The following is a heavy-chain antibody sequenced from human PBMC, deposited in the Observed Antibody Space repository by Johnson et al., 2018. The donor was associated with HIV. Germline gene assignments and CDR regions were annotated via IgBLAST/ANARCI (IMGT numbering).Heavy chain of an antibody. V-gene: IGHV3-30-3*01. Sequence: QVQLVESGGGLVQPGGSLRLSCAASGFTFSSYAMHWVRQAPGKVLEWVAVISYDGSNKYYTDSVKGRFTISRDNSKNTLYLQMNSLRPDDTAVYYCARGGYSGYDGGAFDIWGQGTMVTVSS. D-gene: IGHD5-12*01. CDR1: GFTFSSYA. CDR2: ISYDGSNK. CDR3: ARGGYSGYDGGAFDI. J-gene: IGHJ3*02.